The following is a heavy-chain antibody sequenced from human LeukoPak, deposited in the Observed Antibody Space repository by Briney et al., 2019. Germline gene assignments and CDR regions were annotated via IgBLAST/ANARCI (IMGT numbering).Heavy chain of an antibody. D-gene: IGHD4-11*01. Sequence: SETLSITCTGFGCSISNYYWTWLRQPPWRGLEWIGYIYYSGSTNYNPSLNSRVSMSVDKSKNQFSLNLSSVTAADTAVYFCARGYTNYPYYFDYWGQGTLVTVSS. CDR3: ARGYTNYPYYFDY. J-gene: IGHJ4*02. CDR2: IYYSGST. CDR1: GCSISNYY. V-gene: IGHV4-59*01.